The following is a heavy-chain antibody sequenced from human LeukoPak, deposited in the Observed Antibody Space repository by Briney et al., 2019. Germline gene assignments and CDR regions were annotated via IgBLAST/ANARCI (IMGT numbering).Heavy chain of an antibody. D-gene: IGHD3-3*01. CDR1: GFTFSSYP. V-gene: IGHV3-23*01. Sequence: GGSLRLSCAASGFTFSSYPMSWVRQAPGKGLEWVSAISGSGGSTYHADSVKGRFTISRDNSKNTLYLQMNSLRAEDTAVYYCAKDAPPYYDFWSGYYYYYYYMDVWGKGTTVTVSS. CDR3: AKDAPPYYDFWSGYYYYYYYMDV. CDR2: ISGSGGST. J-gene: IGHJ6*03.